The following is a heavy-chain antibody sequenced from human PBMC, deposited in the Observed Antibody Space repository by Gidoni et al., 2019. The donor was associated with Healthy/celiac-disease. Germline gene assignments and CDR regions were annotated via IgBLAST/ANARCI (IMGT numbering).Heavy chain of an antibody. Sequence: QVQLVESGGGVVQPGRSLRLSCAASGFTFSSYGMPWVRQAPGKGLEWVAVISYDGSNKYYADSVKGRFTISRDNSKNTLYLQMNSLRAEDTAVYYCAKDGSGWYRYFDYWGQGTLVTVSS. V-gene: IGHV3-30*18. CDR1: GFTFSSYG. CDR2: ISYDGSNK. CDR3: AKDGSGWYRYFDY. J-gene: IGHJ4*02. D-gene: IGHD6-19*01.